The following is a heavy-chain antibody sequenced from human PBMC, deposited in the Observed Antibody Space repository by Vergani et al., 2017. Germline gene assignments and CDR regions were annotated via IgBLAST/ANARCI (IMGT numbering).Heavy chain of an antibody. J-gene: IGHJ4*02. Sequence: QVQLVQSGAEVKKPGASVKVSCKASGYTFTSYAMHWVRQAPGQRLEWMGWINAGNGNTKYSQKFQGRVTITRDTSASTAYMGLSSLRSEDTAVYYCARAGLWFGEFDFDYWGQGTLVTVSS. CDR3: ARAGLWFGEFDFDY. CDR2: INAGNGNT. D-gene: IGHD3-10*01. V-gene: IGHV1-3*01. CDR1: GYTFTSYA.